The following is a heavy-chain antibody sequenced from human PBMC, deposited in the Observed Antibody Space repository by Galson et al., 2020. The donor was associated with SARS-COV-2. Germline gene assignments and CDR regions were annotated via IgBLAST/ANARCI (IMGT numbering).Heavy chain of an antibody. CDR3: ARIRTVPGYFDY. D-gene: IGHD2-2*01. Sequence: SGPTLLKPTQTLTLTCTFSGFSLSTSGMCVSWIRQPPGKALEWLARSDWDDDKFYSTSLKTRLTISKDTSKNQVVLTMTNMDPVDTATYYCARIRTVPGYFDYWGQGTLVTVSS. J-gene: IGHJ4*02. V-gene: IGHV2-70*17. CDR2: SDWDDDK. CDR1: GFSLSTSGMC.